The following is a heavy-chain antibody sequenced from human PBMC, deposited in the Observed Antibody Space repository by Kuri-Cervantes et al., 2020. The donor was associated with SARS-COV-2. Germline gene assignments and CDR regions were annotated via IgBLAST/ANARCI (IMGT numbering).Heavy chain of an antibody. J-gene: IGHJ6*03. CDR1: GYTFTGYY. CDR2: INPNSGGT. V-gene: IGHV1-2*02. CDR3: AREAYSYGFIYYYYMDV. D-gene: IGHD5-18*01. Sequence: ASVNVSCKASGYTFTGYYMHWVRQAPGQGLEWMGWINPNSGGTNYAQKFQGRVTMTRDTSISTAYMELSRLRSDDTAVYYCAREAYSYGFIYYYYMDVWGKGTTVTVSS.